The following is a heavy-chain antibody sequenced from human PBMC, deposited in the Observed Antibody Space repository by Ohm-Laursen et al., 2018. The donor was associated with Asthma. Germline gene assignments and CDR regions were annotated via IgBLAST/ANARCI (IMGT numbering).Heavy chain of an antibody. J-gene: IGHJ4*02. D-gene: IGHD4-23*01. Sequence: SLRLSCSASEFTFSNYAMTWVRQAPGKGLEWVSVIYSGGSTYYADSVKGRFTISRDNSMNTLYVQMNSLRAEDTAVYYCARAVYGGSFDYWGQGTLVTVSS. CDR2: IYSGGST. CDR1: EFTFSNYA. V-gene: IGHV3-23*03. CDR3: ARAVYGGSFDY.